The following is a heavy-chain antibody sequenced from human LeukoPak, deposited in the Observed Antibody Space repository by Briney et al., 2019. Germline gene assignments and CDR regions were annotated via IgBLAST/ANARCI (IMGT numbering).Heavy chain of an antibody. CDR1: GGSISSGSYY. CDR3: ARSFSAGASDY. D-gene: IGHD1-26*01. J-gene: IGHJ4*02. Sequence: TPSQTLSLTCTVSGGSISSGSYYWSWIRQPAGKGLEWIGRIYASGSTNYNPSLKSRVTISVDTSKNQFSLKLSSVTAADTAVYYCARSFSAGASDYWGQGTLVTVS. V-gene: IGHV4-61*02. CDR2: IYASGST.